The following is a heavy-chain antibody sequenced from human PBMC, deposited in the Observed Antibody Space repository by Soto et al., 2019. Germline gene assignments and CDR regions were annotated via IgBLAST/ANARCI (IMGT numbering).Heavy chain of an antibody. CDR2: IYSGGST. Sequence: GSLRLSCAASGFTVSSNYMSWVRQAPGKGLEWVSVIYSGGSTYYADSVKGRFTISRDNSRNTLYLQMNSLRAEDTAVYYCARGVYSGYAGYYYYGMDVWGRGTTVTVSS. D-gene: IGHD5-12*01. J-gene: IGHJ6*02. V-gene: IGHV3-53*01. CDR1: GFTVSSNY. CDR3: ARGVYSGYAGYYYYGMDV.